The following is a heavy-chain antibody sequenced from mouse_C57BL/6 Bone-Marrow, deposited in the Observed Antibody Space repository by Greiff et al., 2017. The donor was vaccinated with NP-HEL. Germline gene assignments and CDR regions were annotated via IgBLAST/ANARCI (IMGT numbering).Heavy chain of an antibody. V-gene: IGHV14-3*01. J-gene: IGHJ3*01. CDR1: GFNFTNTY. D-gene: IGHD5-1*01. CDR3: ANLPPAY. CDR2: IDPANGTT. Sequence: EVQLQQPVAELVRPGASVKLSCTASGFNFTNTYMHWVKQRPEQGLEWIGRIDPANGTTKYTPKFQGKATITADTSSNTAYMQLSSLTSEDTAIDYWANLPPAYWGQGTLVTVSA.